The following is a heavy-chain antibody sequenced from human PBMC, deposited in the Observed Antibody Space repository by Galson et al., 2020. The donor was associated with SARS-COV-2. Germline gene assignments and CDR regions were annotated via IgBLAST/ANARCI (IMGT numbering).Heavy chain of an antibody. CDR1: GFTFSDYT. V-gene: IGHV3-21*01. CDR3: ASWASGDSSFDY. D-gene: IGHD4-17*01. CDR2: ISSTSSYI. Sequence: VTAGESLKLSCAASGFTFSDYTMTWVRRAPGKGLEWVSSISSTSSYINYADSVKGRFTISRDNRKNSLSLQMNSLRAEDTAVYYCASWASGDSSFDYWGQGTQVTVSS. J-gene: IGHJ4*02.